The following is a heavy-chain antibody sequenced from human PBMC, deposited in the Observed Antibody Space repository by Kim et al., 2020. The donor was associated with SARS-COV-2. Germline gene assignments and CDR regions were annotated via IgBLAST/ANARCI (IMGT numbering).Heavy chain of an antibody. Sequence: SETLSLTCAVYGGSFSGYYWSWIRQPPGKGLEWIGEINHSGSTNYNPSLKSRVTISVDTSKNQFSLKLSSVTAADTAVYYCARGPVPNIAVAGTGLDYWGQGTLVTVSS. J-gene: IGHJ4*02. CDR2: INHSGST. D-gene: IGHD6-19*01. CDR3: ARGPVPNIAVAGTGLDY. V-gene: IGHV4-34*01. CDR1: GGSFSGYY.